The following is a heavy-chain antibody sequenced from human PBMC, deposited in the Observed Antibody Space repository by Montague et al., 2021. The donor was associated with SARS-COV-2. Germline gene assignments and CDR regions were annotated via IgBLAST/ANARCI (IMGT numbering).Heavy chain of an antibody. J-gene: IGHJ4*02. CDR1: GFTLSSYW. CDR3: ARAYYTGLYPFDY. D-gene: IGHD2-8*02. V-gene: IGHV3-74*01. CDR2: IHYDESST. Sequence: SLRLSCAASGFTLSSYWMYWVRQAPGKGLVWISRIHYDESSTNYADSVKGRFTISRDTAKNTLYLQMNSLRAEDTAVYYCARAYYTGLYPFDYWGQRTLVTVSS.